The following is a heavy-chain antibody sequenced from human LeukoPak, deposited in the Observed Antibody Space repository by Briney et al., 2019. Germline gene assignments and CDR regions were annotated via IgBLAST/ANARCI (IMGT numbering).Heavy chain of an antibody. CDR1: GFTFSSYE. CDR2: ISSSGSTI. V-gene: IGHV3-48*03. Sequence: PGGSLRLSCAASGFTFSSYEMNLVRQAPGKGLEWVSYISSSGSTIYYADSVKGRFTISRDNAKNSLYLQMNSLRAEDTAVYYCAREDTAMVIPFDYWGQGTLVTVSS. D-gene: IGHD5-18*01. CDR3: AREDTAMVIPFDY. J-gene: IGHJ4*02.